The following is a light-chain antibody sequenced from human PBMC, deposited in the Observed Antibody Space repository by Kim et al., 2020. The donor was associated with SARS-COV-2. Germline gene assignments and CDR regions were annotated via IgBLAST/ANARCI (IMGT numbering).Light chain of an antibody. CDR2: EVG. V-gene: IGLV2-14*01. Sequence: ANSNNCDGNRGDGGCCKYVFCYPTRPGKAPKLVIYEVGNRPSGLSIRFSGSKSGNTASLTISGLQAEDEADYYCSSYIRGSTNYVFGTGTKVTVL. J-gene: IGLJ1*01. CDR1: RGDGGCCKY. CDR3: SSYIRGSTNYV.